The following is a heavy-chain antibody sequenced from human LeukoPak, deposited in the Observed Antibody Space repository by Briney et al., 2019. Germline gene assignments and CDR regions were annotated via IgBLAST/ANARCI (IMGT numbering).Heavy chain of an antibody. CDR3: ARGRDYGGKGCCYYYYMDV. V-gene: IGHV1-2*02. D-gene: IGHD4-23*01. CDR2: INPNSGGT. Sequence: GASVKVSCKASGYTFTGYYMHWVRQAPGQGLEWMGWINPNSGGTNYAQKFQGRVTMTRDTSISTAYMELSRLRSEDTAVYYCARGRDYGGKGCCYYYYMDVWGKGTTVTVSS. CDR1: GYTFTGYY. J-gene: IGHJ6*03.